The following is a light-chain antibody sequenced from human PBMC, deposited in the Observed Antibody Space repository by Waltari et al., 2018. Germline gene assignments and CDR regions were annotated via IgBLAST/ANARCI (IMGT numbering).Light chain of an antibody. J-gene: IGKJ4*01. CDR1: QTIGTY. CDR3: QQRYNWPPLT. CDR2: DAS. Sequence: VVLTQSPVTLSLSPGATATLSCRASQTIGTYLAWYQHKLGQSPRLLIYDASPRATGIPAKFSGSGSGTDFTLTISGLEAEDSAIYYCQQRYNWPPLTFGGGTKVQTK. V-gene: IGKV3-11*01.